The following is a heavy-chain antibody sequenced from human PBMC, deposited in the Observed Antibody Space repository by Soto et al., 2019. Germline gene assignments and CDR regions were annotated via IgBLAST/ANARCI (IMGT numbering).Heavy chain of an antibody. CDR2: ISAYNGNT. J-gene: IGHJ5*02. D-gene: IGHD6-19*01. CDR1: GYTFTSYG. Sequence: GASVKVSCKASGYTFTSYGISWVRQAPGQGLEWMGWISAYNGNTNYAQKLQGRVTMTTDTSTSTAYMELRSLRSDDTAVYYCVRLKYGWYHNWFDPWGQGTLVTVSS. CDR3: VRLKYGWYHNWFDP. V-gene: IGHV1-18*01.